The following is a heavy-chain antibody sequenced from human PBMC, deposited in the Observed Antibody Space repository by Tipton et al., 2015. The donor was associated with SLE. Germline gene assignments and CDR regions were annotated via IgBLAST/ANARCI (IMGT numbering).Heavy chain of an antibody. CDR3: ARGGNYFDY. D-gene: IGHD2-15*01. V-gene: IGHV3-23*01. Sequence: SLRLSCAASGFTFSSYALSWVRQAPGKGLEWASAISAGGGSTYYADSGKGRLTISRDNSKNTLYLQINSLRAEDTAVYYCARGGNYFDYWGQGTLVTVSS. CDR2: ISAGGGST. CDR1: GFTFSSYA. J-gene: IGHJ4*02.